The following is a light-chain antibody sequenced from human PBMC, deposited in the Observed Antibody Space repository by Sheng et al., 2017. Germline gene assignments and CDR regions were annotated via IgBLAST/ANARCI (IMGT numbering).Light chain of an antibody. CDR3: QQYVTPALT. CDR2: DAS. V-gene: IGKV3-11*01. Sequence: EIVLTQSPATLSLSPGERATLSCRASQSVSTYLAWYQQKPGQAPRLLIYDASNRATGIPTRFSGRGSGTDFTLTISSLEPEDFAVYYCQQYVTPALTFGGGTKVVI. CDR1: QSVSTY. J-gene: IGKJ4*01.